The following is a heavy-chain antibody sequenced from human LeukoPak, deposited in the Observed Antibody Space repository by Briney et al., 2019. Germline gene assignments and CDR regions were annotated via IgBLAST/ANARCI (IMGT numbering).Heavy chain of an antibody. D-gene: IGHD3-10*01. J-gene: IGHJ4*02. Sequence: GGSLRLSCAASGFTLSSYSMNWVRQAPGKGLEWVSYISSGSSNIYYADSMRGRLTIARDNAKNSLFLQMNSLRAEDTAVYYCAREENYYDSGSSLLPFDYWGQRTLVTVSS. CDR1: GFTLSSYS. CDR3: AREENYYDSGSSLLPFDY. V-gene: IGHV3-21*01. CDR2: ISSGSSNI.